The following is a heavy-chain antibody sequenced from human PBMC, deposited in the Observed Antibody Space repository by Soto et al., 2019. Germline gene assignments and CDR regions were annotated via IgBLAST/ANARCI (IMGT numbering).Heavy chain of an antibody. CDR2: INAGNGNT. D-gene: IGHD2-15*01. V-gene: IGHV1-3*01. CDR3: ARDFDCSGGSCPYYFDY. Sequence: GASVKVSCKASGYTFTSYAMHWVRQAPGQRLEWMGWINAGNGNTKYSQKFQGRVTITRDTSASTAYMELSSLRSEDTAVYYCARDFDCSGGSCPYYFDYWGQGTLVTVSS. J-gene: IGHJ4*02. CDR1: GYTFTSYA.